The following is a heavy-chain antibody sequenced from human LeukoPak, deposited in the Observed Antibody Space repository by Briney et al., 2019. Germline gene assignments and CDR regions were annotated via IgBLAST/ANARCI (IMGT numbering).Heavy chain of an antibody. J-gene: IGHJ6*02. D-gene: IGHD5-18*01. CDR2: INHSGST. CDR3: ARGPGYSYGFPYYYYGMDV. Sequence: SETLSLTCAVYGGSFSGYYWSWIRQPPGKGLEWIGEINHSGSTNYNPSLKSRVTISVDTPKNQFSLKLSSVTAADTAVYYCARGPGYSYGFPYYYYGMDVWGQGTTVTVSS. CDR1: GGSFSGYY. V-gene: IGHV4-34*01.